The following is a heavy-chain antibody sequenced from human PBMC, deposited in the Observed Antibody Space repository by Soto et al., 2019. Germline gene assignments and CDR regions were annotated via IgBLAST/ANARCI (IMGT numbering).Heavy chain of an antibody. CDR1: GYSFTSHY. Sequence: ASVNVSCKASGYSFTSHYMHLVRQAPGQGLEWMGTINPSGGSTSYAQKFQGRVTMTRDTSTSTVYMELSSLRSEDTAVYYCARDLKNYSYQDYWGQGTLVTVSS. CDR3: ARDLKNYSYQDY. J-gene: IGHJ4*02. V-gene: IGHV1-46*01. CDR2: INPSGGST. D-gene: IGHD5-18*01.